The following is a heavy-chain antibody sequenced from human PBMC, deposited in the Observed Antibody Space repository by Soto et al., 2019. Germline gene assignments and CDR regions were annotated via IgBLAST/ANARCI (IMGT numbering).Heavy chain of an antibody. CDR1: GFTFSSYS. J-gene: IGHJ4*02. Sequence: GGSLRHSCAASGFTFSSYSMNWVRQAPGKGLEWVSYISSSSSTIYYADSVKGRFTISRDNAKNSLYLQMNSLRAEDTAVYYCASYFNYYGSGSYFIIDYWGQGTLVTVSS. CDR2: ISSSSSTI. CDR3: ASYFNYYGSGSYFIIDY. V-gene: IGHV3-48*01. D-gene: IGHD3-10*01.